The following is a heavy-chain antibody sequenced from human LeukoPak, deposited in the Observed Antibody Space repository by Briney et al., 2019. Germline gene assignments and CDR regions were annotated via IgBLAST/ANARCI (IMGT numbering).Heavy chain of an antibody. CDR1: GYTFTSYA. Sequence: GASVKVSCKASGYTFTSYAISWVRQAPGQGLEWMGWISGHIDDTNYAQRLQGRVTMTTDTSTSTAYMELRSLRSDDTAVYYCARAGYCSGGSCYPYYYYYYMDVWGKGTTVTVSS. CDR3: ARAGYCSGGSCYPYYYYYYMDV. J-gene: IGHJ6*03. V-gene: IGHV1-18*01. D-gene: IGHD2-15*01. CDR2: ISGHIDDT.